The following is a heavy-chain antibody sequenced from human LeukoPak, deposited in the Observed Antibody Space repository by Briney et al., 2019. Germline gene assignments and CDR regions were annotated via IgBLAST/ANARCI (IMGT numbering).Heavy chain of an antibody. V-gene: IGHV4-4*07. D-gene: IGHD6-6*01. CDR2: IYPSGNT. J-gene: IGHJ5*02. CDR3: AREPHPTIEYSSSGWFDP. Sequence: SETLSLTCSISGGSFSSYFWSWVRQPAGKGLEWIGRIYPSGNTNYNPSLKSRVTLSVDTSKTQFSLKLSSVTAADTAVYYCAREPHPTIEYSSSGWFDPWGQGTLVTVSS. CDR1: GGSFSSYF.